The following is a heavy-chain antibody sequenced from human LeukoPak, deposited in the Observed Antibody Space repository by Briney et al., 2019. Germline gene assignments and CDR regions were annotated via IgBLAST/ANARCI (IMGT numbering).Heavy chain of an antibody. J-gene: IGHJ4*02. CDR2: ISSSSSTI. V-gene: IGHV3-48*01. CDR3: ARVWDSGYDYGFDY. CDR1: GFIFSNYW. D-gene: IGHD5-12*01. Sequence: GGSLRLSCAASGFIFSNYWMGWVRQAPGKGLEWVSYISSSSSTIYYADSVKGRFTISRDNAKNSLYLQMNSLRAEDTAVYYCARVWDSGYDYGFDYWGQGTLATVSS.